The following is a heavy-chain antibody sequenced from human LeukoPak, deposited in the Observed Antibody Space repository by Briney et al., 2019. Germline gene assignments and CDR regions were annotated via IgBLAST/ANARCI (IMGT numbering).Heavy chain of an antibody. V-gene: IGHV4-39*07. J-gene: IGHJ3*02. CDR2: INHSGST. D-gene: IGHD1-26*01. CDR1: GGSISSSSYY. Sequence: PSETLSLTCTVSGGSISSSSYYWSWIRQPPGTGLEWIGEINHSGSTNYNPSLKSRVTISVDTSKNQFSLKLSSVTAADTAVYYCARLASTRSNAFDIWGQGTMVTVSS. CDR3: ARLASTRSNAFDI.